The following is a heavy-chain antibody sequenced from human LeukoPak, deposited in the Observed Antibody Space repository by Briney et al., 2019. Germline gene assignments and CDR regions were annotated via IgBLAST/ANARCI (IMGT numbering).Heavy chain of an antibody. CDR2: IYYSGST. J-gene: IGHJ5*02. Sequence: SETLSLTCTVSGGSISSGGYYWGWIRRHPGKGLEWIGYIYYSGSTYYNPSQKSRVTISVDTSKNQFSLKLSSVTAADTAVYYCARDADSNYGRWFDPWGQGTLVTVSS. CDR3: ARDADSNYGRWFDP. CDR1: GGSISSGGYY. D-gene: IGHD4-11*01. V-gene: IGHV4-31*03.